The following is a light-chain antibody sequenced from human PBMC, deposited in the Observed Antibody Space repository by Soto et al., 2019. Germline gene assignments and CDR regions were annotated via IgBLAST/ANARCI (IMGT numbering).Light chain of an antibody. CDR3: SSYAGSNNWV. V-gene: IGLV2-8*01. CDR1: SSDVGGYNY. Sequence: QSALTQPPSASGSPGQSVTFSCTGTSSDVGGYNYVSWYQQHPGRAPKLIIYEVTKRPSGVPDRFSGSKSGNPASLTVSGLQADDEADYCFSSYAGSNNWVFGGGTKLTVL. J-gene: IGLJ3*02. CDR2: EVT.